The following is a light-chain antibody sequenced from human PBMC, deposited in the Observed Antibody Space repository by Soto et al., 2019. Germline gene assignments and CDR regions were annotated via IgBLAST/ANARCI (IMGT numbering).Light chain of an antibody. J-gene: IGKJ1*01. CDR3: QQYALSPET. V-gene: IGKV3-20*01. CDR2: GAS. Sequence: EIVLTQSPGTLSLSPGERATLSCRASQSVSSNYLAWYQQKPGQAPRLLIYGASGRARGVPDRFSGSGSGTDFTLIIRRLEPEDFAIYYCQQYALSPETFGQGTKVDIK. CDR1: QSVSSNY.